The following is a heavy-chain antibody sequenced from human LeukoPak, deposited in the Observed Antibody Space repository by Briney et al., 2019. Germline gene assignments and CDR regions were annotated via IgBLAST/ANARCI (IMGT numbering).Heavy chain of an antibody. CDR2: ISSGGST. Sequence: GGSLRLSCAASGFTFNIYAMTWVRQAPGKGLEWVSSISSGGSTYYADSVKGRFTISRDNSKNTLYLQMDSLRAEDTAVYYCAKDRNSGSNYGYLDYWGQGTLVTVSS. CDR1: GFTFNIYA. CDR3: AKDRNSGSNYGYLDY. J-gene: IGHJ4*02. D-gene: IGHD1-26*01. V-gene: IGHV3-23*01.